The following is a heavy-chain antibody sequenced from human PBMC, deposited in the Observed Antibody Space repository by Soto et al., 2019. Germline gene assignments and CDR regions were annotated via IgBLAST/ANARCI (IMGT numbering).Heavy chain of an antibody. CDR2: MNPNSGNT. V-gene: IGHV1-8*01. CDR1: GYTFTSYD. D-gene: IGHD3-22*01. J-gene: IGHJ4*02. Sequence: ASVKVSCKASGYTFTSYDINWVRQATGQGLEWMGWMNPNSGNTGYAQKFQGRVTMTRNTSISTAYMELSSLRSEDTAVYYCARVAYYYRSSGYYLSFDYWGQGTLVTVSS. CDR3: ARVAYYYRSSGYYLSFDY.